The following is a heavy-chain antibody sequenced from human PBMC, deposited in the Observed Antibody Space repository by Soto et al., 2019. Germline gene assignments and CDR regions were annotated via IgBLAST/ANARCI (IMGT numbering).Heavy chain of an antibody. CDR3: ARDYSRIAEAGVFDY. CDR1: GFTFSNHC. J-gene: IGHJ4*02. V-gene: IGHV3-7*05. Sequence: EVQLVESGGGLVQPGGALKLSRGASGFTFSNHCVSLVRQAPGKGLARVANIKREGSEINYVDSVKGRFIISRDKAENSLYLQMSSLRAEDTAVYDCARDYSRIAEAGVFDYWGQGTLVTVSS. CDR2: IKREGSEI. D-gene: IGHD6-19*01.